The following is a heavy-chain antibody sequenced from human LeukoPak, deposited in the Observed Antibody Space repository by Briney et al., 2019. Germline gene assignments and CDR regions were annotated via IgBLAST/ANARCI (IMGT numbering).Heavy chain of an antibody. V-gene: IGHV3-53*01. CDR3: ASGSGSYRTPYYYMDV. CDR2: IYSGGST. CDR1: GFTVSSNY. D-gene: IGHD3-10*01. Sequence: GGSLRLSCAASGFTVSSNYMSWVRQAPGKGLEWVSVIYSGGSTCYADSVKGRVTISRDNSKNTLYLQMNSLRAEDTAVYYCASGSGSYRTPYYYMDVWGTGTTVTVSS. J-gene: IGHJ6*03.